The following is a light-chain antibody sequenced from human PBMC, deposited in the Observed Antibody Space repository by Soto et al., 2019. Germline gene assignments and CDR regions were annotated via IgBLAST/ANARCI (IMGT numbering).Light chain of an antibody. CDR3: QQYETYWT. CDR2: GAS. V-gene: IGKV3-20*01. CDR1: QSVSCSY. Sequence: EIVMTQSPATLSVSPGERATLSCRASQSVSCSYLAWYQQKPGQAPRLLIYGASSRATGIPDRFSGSGFGTEFTLTISSLQPDDFATYYCQQYETYWTFGQGTKVDI. J-gene: IGKJ1*01.